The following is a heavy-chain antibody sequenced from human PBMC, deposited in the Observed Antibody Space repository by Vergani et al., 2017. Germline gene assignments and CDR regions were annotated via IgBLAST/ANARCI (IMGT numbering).Heavy chain of an antibody. D-gene: IGHD5-12*01. Sequence: EVQLVESGGGLVKPGGSLRLSCAASGFTFSSYSMNWVRQAPGKGLEWVSSISSSSSYIYYADSVKGRFTISRDNAKNSLYLQMNSLRAEDTAVYYCARDHVARGAFDIWGQGTMVTVSS. CDR1: GFTFSSYS. V-gene: IGHV3-21*01. J-gene: IGHJ3*02. CDR2: ISSSSSYI. CDR3: ARDHVARGAFDI.